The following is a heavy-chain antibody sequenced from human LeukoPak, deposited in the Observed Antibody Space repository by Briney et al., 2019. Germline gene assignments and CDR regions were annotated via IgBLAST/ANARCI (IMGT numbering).Heavy chain of an antibody. D-gene: IGHD2-2*01. J-gene: IGHJ3*02. CDR2: INPNSGGT. V-gene: IGHV1-2*02. CDR1: GYTFTSYA. Sequence: ASVTVSCRASGYTFTSYAMHWVRQAPGQRLEWMGWINPNSGGTNYEQKFQGRVTMTRDTSISTAYMELSRLRSDDTAVYYCARRLIRGYCSSTSCPGAFDIWGQGTMVTVSS. CDR3: ARRLIRGYCSSTSCPGAFDI.